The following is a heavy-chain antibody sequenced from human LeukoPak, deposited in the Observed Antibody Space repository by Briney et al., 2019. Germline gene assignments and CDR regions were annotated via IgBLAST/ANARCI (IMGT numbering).Heavy chain of an antibody. D-gene: IGHD1-14*01. CDR1: GGTFSSYA. CDR2: IIPIFGTA. CDR3: ARDSSDFRNLIPH. Sequence: SVKVSCKASGGTFSSYAISWVRQAPGQGLEWMGGIIPIFGTANYAQKFQGRVTITADESTSTAYMELSSLRSEDTAVYYCARDSSDFRNLIPHWGQGTLVTVSS. V-gene: IGHV1-69*13. J-gene: IGHJ1*01.